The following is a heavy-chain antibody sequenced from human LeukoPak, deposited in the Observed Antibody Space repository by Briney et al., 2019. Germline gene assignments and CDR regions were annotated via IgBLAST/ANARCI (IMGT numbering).Heavy chain of an antibody. V-gene: IGHV3-21*01. CDR2: ITNVSTYI. CDR3: ARDPGSYCGGGCYSGGAFDI. J-gene: IGHJ3*02. Sequence: PGGSLRLSCAASGFTFTTYSMNWVRQAPGKGLEWVSAITNVSTYIYYADSVRGRFTISRDNAKNSLYLQMNSLGAEDTAVYYCARDPGSYCGGGCYSGGAFDIWGQGTMVTVSS. D-gene: IGHD2-21*02. CDR1: GFTFTTYS.